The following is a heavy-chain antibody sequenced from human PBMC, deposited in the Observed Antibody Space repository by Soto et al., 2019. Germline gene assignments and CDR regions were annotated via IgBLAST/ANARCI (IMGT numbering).Heavy chain of an antibody. CDR3: ARAGRTQLFDY. V-gene: IGHV1-18*04. Sequence: QVQLVQSGAEVKKPGASVKVSCKASGYTFTSLGISWVRQAPGQGLEWMGWVSAYNGNTKYAQNVQGRVTMTTDRSTSTAYMELWSLRSDDTAVYYCARAGRTQLFDYWGQGTLVTVSS. CDR2: VSAYNGNT. J-gene: IGHJ4*02. D-gene: IGHD1-1*01. CDR1: GYTFTSLG.